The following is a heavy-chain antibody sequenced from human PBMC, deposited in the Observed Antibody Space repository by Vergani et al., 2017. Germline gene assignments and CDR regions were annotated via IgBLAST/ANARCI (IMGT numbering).Heavy chain of an antibody. CDR1: GYPFTGYY. V-gene: IGHV1-2*02. CDR3: ARGRDRSGSISLGY. Sequence: QVQLVQSGAEVKKPGASVKVSCKASGYPFTGYYMHWVRQAPGQGLEWMGWINSNSGGTNYAQKFQGRVTMNRDTSISTAYMELSRLRSDDTAVYYCARGRDRSGSISLGYWGQGTLVTVSS. J-gene: IGHJ4*02. CDR2: INSNSGGT. D-gene: IGHD3-10*01.